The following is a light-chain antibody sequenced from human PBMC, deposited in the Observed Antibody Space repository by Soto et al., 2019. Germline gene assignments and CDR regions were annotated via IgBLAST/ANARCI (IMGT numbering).Light chain of an antibody. Sequence: EIVLTQSPGTLSLSPGQRATLSCRASQSFISNSLAWYQQKPGQAPRLLIYGASSRATGIPDRFSGSESGTDFTFTFSRLEPEDFAVYSCNRYGRTLRFGKGTKGDTK. CDR1: QSFISNS. CDR3: NRYGRTLR. V-gene: IGKV3-20*01. CDR2: GAS. J-gene: IGKJ1*01.